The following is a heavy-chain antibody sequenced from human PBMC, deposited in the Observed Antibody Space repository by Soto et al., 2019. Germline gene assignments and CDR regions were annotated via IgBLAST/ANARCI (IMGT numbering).Heavy chain of an antibody. D-gene: IGHD4-17*01. CDR3: ATAVKVLRWQNPELSYMDV. CDR2: FDPEDGET. V-gene: IGHV1-24*01. J-gene: IGHJ6*03. CDR1: GYTLTELS. Sequence: ASVKVSCKVSGYTLTELSMHWVRQAPGKGLEWMGGFDPEDGETIYAQKFQGRVTMTEDTSTDTAYMELSSLRSEDTAVYYCATAVKVLRWQNPELSYMDVWGKGTTVTVSS.